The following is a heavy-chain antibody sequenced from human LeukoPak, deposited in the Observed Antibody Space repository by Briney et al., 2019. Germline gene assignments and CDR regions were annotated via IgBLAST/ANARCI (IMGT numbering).Heavy chain of an antibody. CDR1: GYTFTGYY. D-gene: IGHD3-3*01. CDR3: ARVPVRFLERLSNWFDP. J-gene: IGHJ5*02. CDR2: INPNSGGT. V-gene: IGHV1-2*02. Sequence: ASVKVSCKASGYTFTGYYMHWVRQAPGQGLEWMGWINPNSGGTNYAQKFQGRVTMTRDTSISTAYMELSRLRSDDTAVYYCARVPVRFLERLSNWFDPWGQGTLVTVSS.